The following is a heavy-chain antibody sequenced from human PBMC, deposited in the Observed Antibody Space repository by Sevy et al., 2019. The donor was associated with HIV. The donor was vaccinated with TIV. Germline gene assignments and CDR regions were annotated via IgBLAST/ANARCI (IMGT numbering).Heavy chain of an antibody. V-gene: IGHV1-69*13. CDR3: ARVGYYDSSGHYPFDY. CDR2: ILPIFGLA. J-gene: IGHJ4*02. D-gene: IGHD3-22*01. CDR1: GGTFTSYS. Sequence: ASVKVSCKASGGTFTSYSISWVRQAPGQGLEWMGGILPIFGLAHYAQTFQGRVTITADESTSTAYMELSSLRSEDTAVYYCARVGYYDSSGHYPFDYWGQGTLVTVSS.